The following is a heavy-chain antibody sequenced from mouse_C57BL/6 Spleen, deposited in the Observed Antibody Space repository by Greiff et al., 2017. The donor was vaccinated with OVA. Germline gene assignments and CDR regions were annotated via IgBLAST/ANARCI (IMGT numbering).Heavy chain of an antibody. Sequence: QVQLQQPGAELVKPGASVKMSCKASGYTFTSYWITWVKQRPGQGLEWIGDIYPGSGSTNYNEKFKSKATLTVDTSSSTAYMQLSSLTSEDSAVYYGARDYYGSRSAWFAYWGQGTLVTVSA. CDR1: GYTFTSYW. D-gene: IGHD1-1*01. CDR2: IYPGSGST. J-gene: IGHJ3*01. CDR3: ARDYYGSRSAWFAY. V-gene: IGHV1-55*01.